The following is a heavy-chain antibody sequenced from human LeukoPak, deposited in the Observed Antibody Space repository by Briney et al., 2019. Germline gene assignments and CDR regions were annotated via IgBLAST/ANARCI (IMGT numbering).Heavy chain of an antibody. J-gene: IGHJ4*02. CDR1: GFTFINAW. CDR2: IKSKTDGGAT. Sequence: GGSLRLSWAAPGFTFINAWMSSGRQAPGKGLEWVGRIKSKTDGGATDYAAPVKGRLTISRDDSKNTLYLQLNSLKTEDTAVYYCCGERGYSYLFWGQGTLVTVSS. CDR3: CGERGYSYLF. D-gene: IGHD5-18*01. V-gene: IGHV3-15*01.